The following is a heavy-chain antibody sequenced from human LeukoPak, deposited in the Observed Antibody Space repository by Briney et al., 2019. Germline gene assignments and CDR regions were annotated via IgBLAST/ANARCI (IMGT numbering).Heavy chain of an antibody. CDR2: ISSRSDTI. CDR1: GFPFSNYG. CDR3: AREASWGPDY. D-gene: IGHD3-16*01. Sequence: GGSLRLSCAASGFPFSNYGINWVRQLPGKGLEWVSYISSRSDTIYYGDSVKGRFTISRDNVKNSLYLHTNSLRPDDTAVYFCAREASWGPDYWGQGTLVTVSS. V-gene: IGHV3-48*04. J-gene: IGHJ4*02.